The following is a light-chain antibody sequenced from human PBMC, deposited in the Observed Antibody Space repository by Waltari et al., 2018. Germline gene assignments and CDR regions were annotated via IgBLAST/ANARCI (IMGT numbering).Light chain of an antibody. CDR1: SSDVGGYNY. CDR3: GSYAGSNNLV. J-gene: IGLJ3*02. Sequence: QSALTQPPSASGSPGESVTISCTGTSSDVGGYNYVSWYQQHPGKAPKLMIFEVSKRPSGVPARFSGSKSGNTASLTVSGLQAEDEADYYGGSYAGSNNLVFGGGTKLTVL. CDR2: EVS. V-gene: IGLV2-8*01.